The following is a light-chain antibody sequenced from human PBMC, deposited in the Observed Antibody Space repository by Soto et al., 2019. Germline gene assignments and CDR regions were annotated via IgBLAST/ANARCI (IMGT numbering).Light chain of an antibody. CDR3: QKYNSAPHT. CDR2: AAS. CDR1: QGISNY. V-gene: IGKV1-27*01. J-gene: IGKJ2*01. Sequence: DIQMTQSPSSLSASVGDRVTITCRASQGISNYLAWYQQKPGKVPKLLLYAASTLPPGVPSRFSGSGSGTDFPLTISSLQPEDVATYYCQKYNSAPHTFGQGTKLEIK.